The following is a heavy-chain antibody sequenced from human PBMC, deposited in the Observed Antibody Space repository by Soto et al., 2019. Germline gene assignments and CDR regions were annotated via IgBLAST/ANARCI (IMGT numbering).Heavy chain of an antibody. V-gene: IGHV1-69*06. CDR1: GGTSTRYA. J-gene: IGHJ4*02. CDR2: IVPMFGTS. D-gene: IGHD3-3*01. CDR3: NRGSEYDFWSGYL. Sequence: QERLVQSGAEVRKPGSSVKVSCKVTGGTSTRYAINWVRQAPGQGLEWMGGIVPMFGTSKYAQKFQGRVTITAETSTNIVYMELRSLRSEDTAVYYCNRGSEYDFWSGYLWGQGTLVSVSS.